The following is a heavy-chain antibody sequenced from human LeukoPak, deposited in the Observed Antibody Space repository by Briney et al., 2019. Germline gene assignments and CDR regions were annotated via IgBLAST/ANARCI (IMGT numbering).Heavy chain of an antibody. CDR3: ARGDRGEAYYCYMDV. CDR1: GGTFSSYA. CDR2: IIPIFGTA. J-gene: IGHJ6*03. Sequence: SVKVSCKASGGTFSSYAISWVRQAPGQGLEWMGGIIPIFGTANYAQKFQGRVTITTDESTSTAYMELSSLRSEDTAVYYCARGDRGEAYYCYMDVWGKGTTVTVSS. V-gene: IGHV1-69*05. D-gene: IGHD3-10*01.